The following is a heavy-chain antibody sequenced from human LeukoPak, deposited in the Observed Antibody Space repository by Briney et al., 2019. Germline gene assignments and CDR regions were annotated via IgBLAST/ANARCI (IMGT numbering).Heavy chain of an antibody. CDR1: GGSISSSDYY. Sequence: SETLSLTCTVSGGSISSSDYYWGWLRQPPGKGLEWIGSIYYGGSTYYNPSLKSRVTISVDTSMNQFSLKLSFVTIADTAVYYCARALGYCSGGSCTRGYNWFDPWGQGTLVTVSS. CDR3: ARALGYCSGGSCTRGYNWFDP. D-gene: IGHD2-15*01. V-gene: IGHV4-39*01. J-gene: IGHJ5*02. CDR2: IYYGGST.